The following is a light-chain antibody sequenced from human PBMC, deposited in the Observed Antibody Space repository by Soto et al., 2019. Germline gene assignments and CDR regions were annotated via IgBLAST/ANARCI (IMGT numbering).Light chain of an antibody. V-gene: IGLV1-44*01. Sequence: QSVLTQPPSASGTPGHGVTISCSGSNSNIGGNAVNWYQQFPGTAPKLLIHSNNQRPSGVPDRISGSKSGTSASLAISGLQSEDEADYYCAAWDDSLNGPVFGGGTKLTVL. CDR1: NSNIGGNA. CDR2: SNN. CDR3: AAWDDSLNGPV. J-gene: IGLJ2*01.